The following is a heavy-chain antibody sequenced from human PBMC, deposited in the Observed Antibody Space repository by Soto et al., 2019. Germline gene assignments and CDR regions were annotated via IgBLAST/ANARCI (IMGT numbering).Heavy chain of an antibody. D-gene: IGHD3-9*01. J-gene: IGHJ6*02. V-gene: IGHV4-39*01. Sequence: SETLSLTCTVSGGSISSSIYYWGWIRQPPGKGLEWIGSIYYSGSTYYNPPLKSRVTISVDTSKNQFSLKLSSVTAADTAVYYCARWPPVSIFGDYYGMDVWGQGTTVTVSS. CDR3: ARWPPVSIFGDYYGMDV. CDR2: IYYSGST. CDR1: GGSISSSIYY.